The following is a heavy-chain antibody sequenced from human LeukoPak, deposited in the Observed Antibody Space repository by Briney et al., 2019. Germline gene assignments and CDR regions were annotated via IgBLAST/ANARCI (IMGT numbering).Heavy chain of an antibody. CDR1: GFTFDDYT. CDR3: AKGNYYSFWSGYFDY. J-gene: IGHJ4*02. D-gene: IGHD3-3*01. Sequence: WGSLRLSCAASGFTFDDYTMHWVRQAPGKGLEWVSLISWDGGSTYYADSVKGRFTISRDNSKNSLYLQMNSLRTEDTALYSCAKGNYYSFWSGYFDYWGQGTLVTVSS. V-gene: IGHV3-43*01. CDR2: ISWDGGST.